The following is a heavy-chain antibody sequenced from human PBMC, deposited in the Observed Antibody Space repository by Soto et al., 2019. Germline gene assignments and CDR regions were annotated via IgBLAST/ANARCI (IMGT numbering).Heavy chain of an antibody. Sequence: PSETLSLTCTVSGGSISSGGYYWSWIRQHPGKGLEWIGYIYYSGSTYYNPSLKSRVTISVDTSKNQFSLKLSSVTAADTAVYYCARGGFGGDNYYYYYYMDVWGKGTTVTVSS. CDR2: IYYSGST. CDR1: GGSISSGGYY. D-gene: IGHD4-17*01. CDR3: ARGGFGGDNYYYYYYMDV. V-gene: IGHV4-31*03. J-gene: IGHJ6*03.